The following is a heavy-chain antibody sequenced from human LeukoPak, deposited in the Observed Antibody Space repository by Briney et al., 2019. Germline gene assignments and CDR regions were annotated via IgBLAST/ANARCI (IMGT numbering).Heavy chain of an antibody. CDR2: IKQDGSEK. Sequence: PGGSLRLSCAASGFTFSSYWMSWVRQAPGKGLEWVANIKQDGSEKYYVDSVKGRFTISKDNAKNSLYLQMNSLRAEDTAVYYCARDGSTSCLDYWGQGTLVTVSS. V-gene: IGHV3-7*01. CDR1: GFTFSSYW. D-gene: IGHD2-2*01. CDR3: ARDGSTSCLDY. J-gene: IGHJ4*02.